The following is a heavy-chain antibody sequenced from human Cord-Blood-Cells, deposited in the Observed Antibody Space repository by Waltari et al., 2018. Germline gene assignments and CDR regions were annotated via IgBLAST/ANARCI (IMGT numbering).Heavy chain of an antibody. J-gene: IGHJ6*02. Sequence: QVQLVQSGAEVKKPGSSVKVSCKASGGTFSSYAISWVRQAPGQGLEWMGGIIPIFGTANYAQKFQGRVTITADESTSTAYMELSSLRSEDTAVYYCANGRHTVTTQDGYYYYGMDVWGQGTTVTVSS. V-gene: IGHV1-69*01. D-gene: IGHD4-4*01. CDR3: ANGRHTVTTQDGYYYYGMDV. CDR2: IIPIFGTA. CDR1: GGTFSSYA.